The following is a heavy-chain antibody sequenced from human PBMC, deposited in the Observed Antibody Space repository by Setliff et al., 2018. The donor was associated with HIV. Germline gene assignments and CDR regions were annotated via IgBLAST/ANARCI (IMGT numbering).Heavy chain of an antibody. CDR3: ARGEYVNHFFDN. CDR1: GDSIRSGSYY. D-gene: IGHD3-16*01. Sequence: PSETLSLTCTVSGDSIRSGSYYWSWIRQPAGKGLEWIGRMYTSGGTNYNPSLKSRVTIAADTSKNQFSLKLSSLTAADTAVYYCARGEYVNHFFDNWGRGTLVTVSS. V-gene: IGHV4-61*02. J-gene: IGHJ4*02. CDR2: MYTSGGT.